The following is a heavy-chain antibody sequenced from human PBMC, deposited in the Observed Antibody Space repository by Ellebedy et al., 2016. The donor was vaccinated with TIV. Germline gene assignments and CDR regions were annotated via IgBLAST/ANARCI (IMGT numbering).Heavy chain of an antibody. CDR3: ASPLRSGYNVGYFHH. V-gene: IGHV3-7*01. CDR1: GFTFSDYW. CDR2: IKQDGSER. D-gene: IGHD5-24*01. J-gene: IGHJ1*01. Sequence: GESLKISCAASGFTFSDYWMNWVRQAPGKGLEWVANIKQDGSERHYMDSVKGRFTISKDNAKNSLYLQMNTLRDEDPAVYYCASPLRSGYNVGYFHHWGQGILVTVSS.